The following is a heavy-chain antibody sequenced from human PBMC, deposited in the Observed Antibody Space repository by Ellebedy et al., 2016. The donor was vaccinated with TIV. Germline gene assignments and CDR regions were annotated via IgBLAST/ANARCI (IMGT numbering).Heavy chain of an antibody. CDR1: GFTFSSYS. J-gene: IGHJ6*02. D-gene: IGHD1-1*01. CDR2: ISSSSSTI. CDR3: ARERGQKYYELEPEWSGMDV. Sequence: GGSLRLSXAASGFTFSSYSMNWVRQAPGKGLEWVSYISSSSSTIYYADSVKGRFTISRDNAKNSLYLQMNSLRAEDTAVYYCARERGQKYYELEPEWSGMDVWGQGTTVTVSS. V-gene: IGHV3-48*01.